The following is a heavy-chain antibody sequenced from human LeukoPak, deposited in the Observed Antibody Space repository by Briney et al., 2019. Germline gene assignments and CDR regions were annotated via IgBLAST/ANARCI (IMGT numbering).Heavy chain of an antibody. Sequence: GESLKISCKGSGYIFTNYWIGWVRQLPGKGLEWMGIIYPGDSDTRYSPSFQGQVTISADKSISTTYLQWSSLKASDTAMFYCATTSAPGNPHYFDSWGQGTLVTVSS. D-gene: IGHD6-6*01. CDR3: ATTSAPGNPHYFDS. CDR1: GYIFTNYW. CDR2: IYPGDSDT. V-gene: IGHV5-51*01. J-gene: IGHJ4*02.